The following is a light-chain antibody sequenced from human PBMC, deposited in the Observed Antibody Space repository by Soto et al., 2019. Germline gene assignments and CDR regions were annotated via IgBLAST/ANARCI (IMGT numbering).Light chain of an antibody. Sequence: DFQVTQSPSSLSASVGDRVTITCRTSQSIRTYLNWYQQVPGKAPKLLIYAASILQHGVPSRFRGSGSGTEFTLTITSLQPEDFATYSCQQSYNTPWTFGQGTKVKIK. CDR3: QQSYNTPWT. V-gene: IGKV1-39*01. CDR1: QSIRTY. J-gene: IGKJ1*01. CDR2: AAS.